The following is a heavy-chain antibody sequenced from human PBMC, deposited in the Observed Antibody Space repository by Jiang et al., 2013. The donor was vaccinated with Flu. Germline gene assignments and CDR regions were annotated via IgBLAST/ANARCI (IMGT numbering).Heavy chain of an antibody. D-gene: IGHD6-13*01. CDR1: GYSFISYW. J-gene: IGHJ4*02. V-gene: IGHV5-51*01. CDR2: IYPDDSDT. CDR3: ARGYSRGISFDY. Sequence: KISCKGSGYSFISYWIGWVRQMPGKGLEWMGIIYPDDSDTRYSPSLQGQVTISADKSISTAYLQWSSLKASDTAIYYCARGYSRGISFDYWGQGTLVTVSS.